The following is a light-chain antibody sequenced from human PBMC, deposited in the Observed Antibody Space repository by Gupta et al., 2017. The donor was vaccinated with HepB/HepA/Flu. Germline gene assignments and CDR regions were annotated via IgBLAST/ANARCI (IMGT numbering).Light chain of an antibody. CDR3: QSYDSSRSGVV. J-gene: IGLJ2*01. CDR1: SSNIGAGYD. Sequence: QSVLTQPPSLSGAPGHTVTISCTGSSSNIGAGYDVHWYQQRPGTAPKLLIYGNSNRPSGVPDRFSGSKSGTSASLAITGLQAEDEADYYCQSYDSSRSGVVFGGGTKLTVL. V-gene: IGLV1-40*01. CDR2: GNS.